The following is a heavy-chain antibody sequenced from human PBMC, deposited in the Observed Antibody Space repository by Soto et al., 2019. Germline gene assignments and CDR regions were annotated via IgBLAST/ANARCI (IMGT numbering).Heavy chain of an antibody. J-gene: IGHJ5*02. CDR2: INPSGGST. Sequence: ASVKVSCKTSGYTFTSYYMHWVRQAPGQGLEWMGIINPSGGSTSYAQKFQGRVTMTRDTSTSTVYMELSSLRSEDTAVYYCARDTGLVVVAATWWFDPWGQGTLVTVSS. CDR3: ARDTGLVVVAATWWFDP. CDR1: GYTFTSYY. D-gene: IGHD2-15*01. V-gene: IGHV1-46*01.